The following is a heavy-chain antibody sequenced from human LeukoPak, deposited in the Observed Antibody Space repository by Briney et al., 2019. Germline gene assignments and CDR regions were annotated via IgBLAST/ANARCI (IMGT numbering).Heavy chain of an antibody. Sequence: GGSLRLSCAASGFTFSSYNMNWVRQTPGKGLEWVSSISSSSSFIYYADSVKGRFTISRDNARNSLYLQMNSLRAEDTAVYYCARDWYGQADYWGQGALITVSS. V-gene: IGHV3-21*03. J-gene: IGHJ4*02. CDR2: ISSSSSFI. CDR1: GFTFSSYN. CDR3: ARDWYGQADY. D-gene: IGHD1-14*01.